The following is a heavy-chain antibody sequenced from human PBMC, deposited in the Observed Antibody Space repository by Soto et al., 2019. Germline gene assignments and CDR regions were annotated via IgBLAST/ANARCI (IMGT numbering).Heavy chain of an antibody. Sequence: GESLKISCKGSGYSFTSYWISWVRQMPGKGLEWMGRIDPSDSYTNYSPSFQGHVTISADKSISTAYLQWSSLKASDTAMYYCATLSEGITIFGVVQDYWGQGTLVTVSS. CDR1: GYSFTSYW. V-gene: IGHV5-10-1*01. CDR3: ATLSEGITIFGVVQDY. CDR2: IDPSDSYT. J-gene: IGHJ4*02. D-gene: IGHD3-3*01.